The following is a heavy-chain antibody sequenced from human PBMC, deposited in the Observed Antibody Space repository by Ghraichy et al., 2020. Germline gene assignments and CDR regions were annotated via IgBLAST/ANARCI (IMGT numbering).Heavy chain of an antibody. J-gene: IGHJ4*02. V-gene: IGHV3-7*03. D-gene: IGHD5-18*01. CDR1: GFTFSSYW. CDR2: IKQDGSEE. CDR3: ARGGIAMAAFDY. Sequence: GGSLRLSCAASGFTFSSYWMSWVRQAPGKGLEWVANIKQDGSEEYYVDSVKGRFSISRDNAKNSQFLQMNSLRVEDTAVYYCARGGIAMAAFDYWSQGTLVTISS.